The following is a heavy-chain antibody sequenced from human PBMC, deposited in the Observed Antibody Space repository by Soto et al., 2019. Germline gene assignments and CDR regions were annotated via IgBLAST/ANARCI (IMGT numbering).Heavy chain of an antibody. Sequence: SVMVSCNDSGCTFSSDAISWVRQAPVQVLEWMGGIIPIFSTPNYAQKFQGGVTITADESTSTAYMELSSLRSEDTAVYYCAIENGQRDYYANILDPLDIWAQGTMDTVSS. CDR1: GCTFSSDA. CDR2: IIPIFSTP. J-gene: IGHJ3*02. CDR3: AIENGQRDYYANILDPLDI. V-gene: IGHV1-69*13. D-gene: IGHD3-10*01.